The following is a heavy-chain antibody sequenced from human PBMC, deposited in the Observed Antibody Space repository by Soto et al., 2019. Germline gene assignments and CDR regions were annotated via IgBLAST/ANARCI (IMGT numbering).Heavy chain of an antibody. CDR3: AKHDFWTLYNTGLDS. CDR1: GFTFTSYA. Sequence: EVQLLESGGGLVQPGGSLRLSCSASGFTFTSYAMSWVRQAPGKGLEWVSGISGSGGDTKSADSVKGRFTISRDNFKNMLYLQMNSMRAEDTAVYYCAKHDFWTLYNTGLDSWGQGTLVNVSS. J-gene: IGHJ4*02. D-gene: IGHD3-3*01. CDR2: ISGSGGDT. V-gene: IGHV3-23*01.